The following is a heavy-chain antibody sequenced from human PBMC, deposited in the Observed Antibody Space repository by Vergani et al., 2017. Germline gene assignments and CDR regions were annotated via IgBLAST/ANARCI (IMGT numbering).Heavy chain of an antibody. J-gene: IGHJ4*02. CDR1: GGSFSDYY. D-gene: IGHD3-16*02. Sequence: QVQLQEWGAGLLKTSETLSLTFGVSGGSFSDYYWSWIRQAPGMGLEWIGEVNHGGSTNYNPSLKSRVSISVDTSKNQFPLQLTSVTAADSALYFCASIARAPTRRNPPPDYWGQGILVTVSS. V-gene: IGHV4-34*01. CDR3: ASIARAPTRRNPPPDY. CDR2: VNHGGST.